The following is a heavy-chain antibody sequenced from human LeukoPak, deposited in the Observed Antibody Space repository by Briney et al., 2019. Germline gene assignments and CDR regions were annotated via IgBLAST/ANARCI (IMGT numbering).Heavy chain of an antibody. Sequence: ASVKVSCKASGGTFSSYAISWVRQAPGQGLEWMGGIIPIFGTANYAQKFQGRVTITADESTSTAYMELSGLRSEDTAVYCCARGRGWAGYTYGFYYWGQGTLVTVSS. D-gene: IGHD5-18*01. V-gene: IGHV1-69*13. CDR2: IIPIFGTA. J-gene: IGHJ4*02. CDR3: ARGRGWAGYTYGFYY. CDR1: GGTFSSYA.